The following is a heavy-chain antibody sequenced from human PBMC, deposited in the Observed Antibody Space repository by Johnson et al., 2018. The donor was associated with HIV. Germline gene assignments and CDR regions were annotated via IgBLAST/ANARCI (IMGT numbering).Heavy chain of an antibody. CDR1: GFTFSDYY. CDR3: AKVLDLVVVVAANLGAFDI. V-gene: IGHV3-11*04. D-gene: IGHD2-15*01. J-gene: IGHJ3*02. CDR2: ISSSGSII. Sequence: QVQLVESGGGLVKPGGSLRLSCAASGFTFSDYYMSWIRQAPGKGLEWLSHISSSGSIIYYADSVKCRFTIPRDNAKNSLFLQMNSLGGEDTAVYYCAKVLDLVVVVAANLGAFDIWGQGTMVTVSS.